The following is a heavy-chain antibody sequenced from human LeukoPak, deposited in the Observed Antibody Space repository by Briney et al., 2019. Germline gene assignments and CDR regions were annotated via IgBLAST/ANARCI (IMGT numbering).Heavy chain of an antibody. CDR1: GFTFSCCG. V-gene: IGHV3-33*01. J-gene: IGHJ6*02. CDR2: IWYDGSNE. D-gene: IGHD4-17*01. Sequence: GSLRLSCAAAGFTFSCCGMHWVRQASGQGLEWGGVIWYDGSNEYYADSVKGRFTISRDNSKNTLYLQMNSLRAEDTAVYYCARGPTASYYYYGMDVWGQGTTVTVSS. CDR3: ARGPTASYYYYGMDV.